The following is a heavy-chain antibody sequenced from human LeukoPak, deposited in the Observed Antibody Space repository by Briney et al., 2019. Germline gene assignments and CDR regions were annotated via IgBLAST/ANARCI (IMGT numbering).Heavy chain of an antibody. CDR1: GGSISSSSYY. V-gene: IGHV4-39*07. D-gene: IGHD2-15*01. CDR2: IYFSGTT. J-gene: IGHJ5*02. CDR3: ARVVGYCSGGSCYPWFDP. Sequence: PSETLSLTCTVSGGSISSSSYYWGWMRQPPGKGLEWIGSIYFSGTTYYNPSLKSRVTISVDTSKNQFSLKLSSVTAADTAVYYCARVVGYCSGGSCYPWFDPWGQGTLVTVSS.